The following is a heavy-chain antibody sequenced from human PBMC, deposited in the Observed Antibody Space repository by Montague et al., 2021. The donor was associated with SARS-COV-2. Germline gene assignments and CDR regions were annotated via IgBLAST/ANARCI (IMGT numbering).Heavy chain of an antibody. D-gene: IGHD1-26*01. V-gene: IGHV3-23*01. J-gene: IGHJ4*02. CDR1: GFIFSSYA. Sequence: SLRLSCAASGFIFSSYAMSWVRQAPGKGLEWVSTISGSGTSTSDADSVKGRFTTSRDNSKNTLYLQMNSLGTEDTALYYCAKGGRGSGSYGAAGFGYWGQGTLVTVSS. CDR3: AKGGRGSGSYGAAGFGY. CDR2: ISGSGTST.